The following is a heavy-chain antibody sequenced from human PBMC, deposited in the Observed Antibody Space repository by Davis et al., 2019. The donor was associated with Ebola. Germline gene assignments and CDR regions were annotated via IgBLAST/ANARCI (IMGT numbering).Heavy chain of an antibody. CDR2: IYSSVCT. D-gene: IGHD1-26*01. CDR3: ARDFTGVVVATPTTFDY. CDR1: GGSITSSSSY. V-gene: IGHV4-39*02. Sequence: SETLSPTCTVPGGSITSSSSYWGWIRQPPGKGLEWIGSIYSSVCTYYNPSLKSPVPISVDTSKNQFSLKLSSVTAADTAVYYGARDFTGVVVATPTTFDYWGQGTLVTVSS. J-gene: IGHJ4*02.